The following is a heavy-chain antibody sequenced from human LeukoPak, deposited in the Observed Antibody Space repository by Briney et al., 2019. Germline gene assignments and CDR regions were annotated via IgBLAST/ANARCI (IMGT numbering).Heavy chain of an antibody. D-gene: IGHD6-19*01. CDR2: IYYSGST. V-gene: IGHV4-39*07. J-gene: IGHJ3*02. CDR3: ARGGIAVAGNAFDI. CDR1: GGSISSSSYY. Sequence: SGTLSLTCTVSGGSISSSSYYWGWIRQPPGEGLEWIGSIYYSGSTYYNPSLKSRVTISVDTSKNQFSLKLSSVTAADTAVYYCARGGIAVAGNAFDIWGQGTMVTVSS.